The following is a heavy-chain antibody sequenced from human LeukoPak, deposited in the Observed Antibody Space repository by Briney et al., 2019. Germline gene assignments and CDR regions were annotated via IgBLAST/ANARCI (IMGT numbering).Heavy chain of an antibody. J-gene: IGHJ3*02. D-gene: IGHD2-15*01. CDR3: ARGCSGGSCYRRHGAFDI. Sequence: GGSLRLSCAASGFTFSSYWMHWVRQAPGKGLVWVSRINSDGSSTSYADSVKGRFTISRDNAKNTLYLQMNSLRAEDTAVYYCARGCSGGSCYRRHGAFDIWGQGTMVTVSS. CDR2: INSDGSST. CDR1: GFTFSSYW. V-gene: IGHV3-74*01.